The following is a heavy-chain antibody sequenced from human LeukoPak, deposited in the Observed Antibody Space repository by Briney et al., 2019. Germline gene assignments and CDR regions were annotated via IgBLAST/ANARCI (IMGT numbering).Heavy chain of an antibody. J-gene: IGHJ5*02. Sequence: PSEALSLTCAVYGWSFNDYYWNWIRQPPGKGLEWIGEINARGDTSYNPSLKSRVTISVDTSKKQFSLRLTSMTAADTALYYCARGQVPAARGYNWFDPWGQGTLVTVSS. CDR3: ARGQVPAARGYNWFDP. CDR2: INARGDT. CDR1: GWSFNDYY. V-gene: IGHV4-34*01. D-gene: IGHD2-2*01.